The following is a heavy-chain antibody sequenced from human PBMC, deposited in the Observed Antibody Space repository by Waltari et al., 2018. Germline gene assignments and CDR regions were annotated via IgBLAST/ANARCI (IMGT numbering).Heavy chain of an antibody. CDR2: IISDGTTT. CDR3: VRDKGSSSWHAFDS. J-gene: IGHJ4*02. V-gene: IGHV3-48*03. CDR1: GLLFSTYP. D-gene: IGHD2-2*01. Sequence: EVQLVESGGGLVQRGGSLRLSCTTSGLLFSTYPMNWVRQAPGKGLEWVSFIISDGTTTHYADSVKGRFTISRDNAKNSLYLQMNSLRVEDSAVYYCVRDKGSSSWHAFDSWGQGILVTVSS.